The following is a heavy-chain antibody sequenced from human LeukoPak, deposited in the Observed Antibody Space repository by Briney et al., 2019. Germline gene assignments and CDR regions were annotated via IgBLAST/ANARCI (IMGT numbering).Heavy chain of an antibody. CDR3: ARHVSSTSCTCNWFDP. CDR2: ISSGDSDT. V-gene: IGHV5-51*01. CDR1: GYSFTSYW. D-gene: IGHD2-2*01. J-gene: IGHJ5*02. Sequence: GESLKISCKGSGYSFTSYWIGWVRQMPGKGLEWMGIISSGDSDTRYSPSFQRQVTISADKSINTAYLQWSSLKASDTAMYYCARHVSSTSCTCNWFDPWGQGTLVTVSS.